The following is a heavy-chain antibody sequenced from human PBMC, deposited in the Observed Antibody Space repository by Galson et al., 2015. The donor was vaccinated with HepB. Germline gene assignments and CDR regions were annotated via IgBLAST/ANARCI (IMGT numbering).Heavy chain of an antibody. D-gene: IGHD3-16*01. V-gene: IGHV3-30*02. CDR3: AKDMDLMITFGGVTSVDY. Sequence: SSYGMHWVRQAPGKGLEWVAFIRYDGSNKYYADSVKGRFTISRDNSKNTLYLQMNSLRAEDTAVYYCAKDMDLMITFGGVTSVDYWGQGTLVTVSS. CDR1: SSYG. J-gene: IGHJ4*02. CDR2: IRYDGSNK.